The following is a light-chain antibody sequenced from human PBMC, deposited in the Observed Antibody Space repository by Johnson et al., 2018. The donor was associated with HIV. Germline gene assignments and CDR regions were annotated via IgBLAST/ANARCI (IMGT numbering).Light chain of an antibody. Sequence: QSVLTQPPSVSAAPGQKVTISCSGSSSNIENNYVSWYQQLPGAAPRLLIYENDKRPSGIPDRLSGSKSGTSATLGITGLQTGDEADYYCGTVDSSLSALNLFFGTVTKVTVL. V-gene: IGLV1-51*02. CDR2: END. J-gene: IGLJ1*01. CDR3: GTVDSSLSALNLF. CDR1: SSNIENNY.